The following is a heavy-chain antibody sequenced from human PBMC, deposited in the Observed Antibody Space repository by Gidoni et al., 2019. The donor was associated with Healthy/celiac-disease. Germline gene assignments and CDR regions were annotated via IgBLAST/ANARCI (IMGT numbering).Heavy chain of an antibody. CDR1: GFTFSSDS. CDR3: ARSNRYCSGGSCYYDY. Sequence: EVQLVESGGGLVKPGGSLRLSCAASGFTFSSDSMNWVRQAPGKGLEWVSSISSSSSYIYYADSVKGRFTISRDNAKNSLYLQMNSLRAEDTAVYYCARSNRYCSGGSCYYDYWGQGTLVTVSS. D-gene: IGHD2-15*01. J-gene: IGHJ4*02. V-gene: IGHV3-21*01. CDR2: ISSSSSYI.